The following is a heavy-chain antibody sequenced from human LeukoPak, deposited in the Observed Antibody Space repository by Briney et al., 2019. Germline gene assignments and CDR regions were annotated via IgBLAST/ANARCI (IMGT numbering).Heavy chain of an antibody. V-gene: IGHV3-53*04. CDR3: ARHIPVDSRSSVPKPVRDS. J-gene: IGHJ5*02. D-gene: IGHD6-6*01. Sequence: PGGSLRLSCAASGFTISYNYMSWVRQAPGKGLQWVSVIYSNTSAYYADSVKGRFTISRHNSKNTLYLQMTSLRAEDTAAYYCARHIPVDSRSSVPKPVRDSWGQGTLVTVSS. CDR1: GFTISYNY. CDR2: IYSNTSA.